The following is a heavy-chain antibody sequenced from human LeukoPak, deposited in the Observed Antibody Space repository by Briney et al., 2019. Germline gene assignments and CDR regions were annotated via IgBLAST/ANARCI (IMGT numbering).Heavy chain of an antibody. Sequence: GGSLRLSCAASGFTFSSYAMSWVRQAPGKGLEWVANIKQDGSEKYYVDSVKGRFTISRDNAKNSLYLQMNSLRAEDTAVYYCARDGGFYGTGPTYWGQGTLVTVSS. V-gene: IGHV3-7*01. D-gene: IGHD3-16*01. J-gene: IGHJ4*02. CDR3: ARDGGFYGTGPTY. CDR1: GFTFSSYA. CDR2: IKQDGSEK.